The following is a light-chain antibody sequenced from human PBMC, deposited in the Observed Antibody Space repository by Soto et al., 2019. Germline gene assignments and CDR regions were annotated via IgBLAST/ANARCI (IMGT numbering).Light chain of an antibody. V-gene: IGKV1-5*03. CDR2: KAS. J-gene: IGKJ1*01. CDR3: QQYNGYGR. Sequence: DIQMTQSPSTLSASVGDRVTITCRASKSISSWLAWYQQKPGKAPKLLIHKASSLQSGVPSRFSGRGSGTEFPRTSSSLDPDDFAAYYCQQYNGYGRFGQGTKVEMK. CDR1: KSISSW.